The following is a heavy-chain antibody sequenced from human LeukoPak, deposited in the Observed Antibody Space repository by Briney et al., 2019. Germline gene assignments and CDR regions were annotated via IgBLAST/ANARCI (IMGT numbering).Heavy chain of an antibody. CDR3: ARTKGNTRVGDDDAFDI. D-gene: IGHD4-23*01. V-gene: IGHV5-51*01. CDR1: GYSFTSYW. Sequence: GESLKISCKGSGYSFTSYWIGWVRQMPGKGLEWMGIIYPGDSDTRYSPSFQGQVTISADKSISTAYLQWSSLKASDTAMYYCARTKGNTRVGDDDAFDIWGQGTMVTVSS. J-gene: IGHJ3*02. CDR2: IYPGDSDT.